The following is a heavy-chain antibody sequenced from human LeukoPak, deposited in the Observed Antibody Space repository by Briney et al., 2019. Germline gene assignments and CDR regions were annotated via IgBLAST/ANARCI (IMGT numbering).Heavy chain of an antibody. Sequence: GGSLRLSCAASGFTLSSYAMSWVRQAPGKGLEWVSAISGSGGSTYYADSVKGRFTISRDNSKNTLYLQMNSLRAEDTAVYYCANPTIFGVVHFQHWGQGTLVTVSS. J-gene: IGHJ1*01. CDR1: GFTLSSYA. V-gene: IGHV3-23*01. CDR3: ANPTIFGVVHFQH. CDR2: ISGSGGST. D-gene: IGHD3-3*01.